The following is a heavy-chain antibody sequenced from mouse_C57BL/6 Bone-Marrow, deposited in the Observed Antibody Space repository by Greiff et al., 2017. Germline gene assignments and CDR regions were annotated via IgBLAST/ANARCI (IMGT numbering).Heavy chain of an antibody. D-gene: IGHD4-1*01. V-gene: IGHV1-54*01. CDR1: GYAFTNYW. CDR2: INPGSGGT. CDR3: ARSKNWDSWFAY. Sequence: QLQLQQSGAELVRPGTSVKVSCKASGYAFTNYWIEWVKQMPGQGLEWIGVINPGSGGTNYTEKFKGKATLTADKSSSTAYMQLSSLTSEDSAVYFCARSKNWDSWFAYWGQGTLVTVSA. J-gene: IGHJ3*01.